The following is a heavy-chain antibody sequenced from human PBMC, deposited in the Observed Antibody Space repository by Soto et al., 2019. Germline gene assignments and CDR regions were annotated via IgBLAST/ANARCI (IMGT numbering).Heavy chain of an antibody. J-gene: IGHJ4*02. D-gene: IGHD6-25*01. CDR1: GFTFSAYW. CDR2: IKQAGSEK. V-gene: IGHV3-7*01. CDR3: AREKRANGYFDY. Sequence: EVQLVESGGGLVQTGGSLRLSCAASGFTFSAYWMSWVRQAPGKGLEWVANIKQAGSEKYYVDSVNGRFIISRDDAKNSLFLQVNSLRAEDTAVYYCAREKRANGYFDYWGQGTLGTVSS.